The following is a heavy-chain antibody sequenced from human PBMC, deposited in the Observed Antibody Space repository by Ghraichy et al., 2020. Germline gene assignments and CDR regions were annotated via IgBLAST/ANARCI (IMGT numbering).Heavy chain of an antibody. D-gene: IGHD1-1*01. V-gene: IGHV1-2*02. J-gene: IGHJ4*02. CDR2: INPTTGGT. CDR3: ARETTTISGPTYGGWFDY. Sequence: ASVKVSCKASGYTFADYYIHWVRQAPGQGLEWMGWINPTTGGTHFAQNFQGRVTVTRDTSIATVYMDLTSLRSDDAAVYYCARETTTISGPTYGGWFDYWGQGTLVSVSS. CDR1: GYTFADYY.